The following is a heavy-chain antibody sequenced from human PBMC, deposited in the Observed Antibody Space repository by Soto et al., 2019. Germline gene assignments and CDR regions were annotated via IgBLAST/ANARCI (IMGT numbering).Heavy chain of an antibody. V-gene: IGHV3-7*03. CDR3: ARQTRAPES. CDR2: IRQDGSEK. Sequence: SVGSLRLSCVASGFTFSSYWMTWVRQTPGKGLECVANIRQDGSEKYYADSVKGRFTISRDNAKNSLYLQMNSLRVEDSAVYYCARQTRAPESWGQGTLVTVSS. CDR1: GFTFSSYW. J-gene: IGHJ5*02. D-gene: IGHD3-10*01.